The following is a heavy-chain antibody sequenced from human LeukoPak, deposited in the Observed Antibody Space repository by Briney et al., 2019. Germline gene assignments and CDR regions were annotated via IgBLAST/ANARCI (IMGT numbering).Heavy chain of an antibody. Sequence: GESLKISCKGSGYSFTSYWIGWVRQMPGKGLELMGIIYPGDSDTRYSPSFQGQVTISADKSISTASLQWSSLKASDTAMYYCARQGGYGDYDPPGWFDPWGQGTLVTVSS. CDR1: GYSFTSYW. V-gene: IGHV5-51*01. CDR3: ARQGGYGDYDPPGWFDP. D-gene: IGHD4-17*01. CDR2: IYPGDSDT. J-gene: IGHJ5*02.